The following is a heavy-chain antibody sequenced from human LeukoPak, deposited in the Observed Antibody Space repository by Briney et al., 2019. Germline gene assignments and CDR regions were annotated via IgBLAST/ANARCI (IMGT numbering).Heavy chain of an antibody. D-gene: IGHD4-17*01. CDR1: GFTVSSNY. CDR2: IYSGGST. CDR3: AKGPMTTVIMYFDY. V-gene: IGHV3-53*05. Sequence: PGGSLRLSCAASGFTVSSNYMSWVRQAPGKGLEWVSVIYSGGSTYYADSVKGRFTISRDNSKNTLYLQMNSLRAEDTAVYYCAKGPMTTVIMYFDYWGQGTLVTVSS. J-gene: IGHJ4*02.